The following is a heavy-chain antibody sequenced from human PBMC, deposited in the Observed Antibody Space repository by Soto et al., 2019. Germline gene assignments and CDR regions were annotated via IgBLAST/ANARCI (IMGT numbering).Heavy chain of an antibody. D-gene: IGHD2-8*01. CDR1: GFTFSSCS. CDR2: ISGSGDTK. V-gene: IGHV3-48*02. J-gene: IGHJ4*02. CDR3: AKYCSSDVCFDY. Sequence: GGSLRLSCASSGFTFSSCSMNWVRQAPGKGLEWVSFISGSGDTKYYADSVKGRFTISRDNAKNSLYLQMSSLRDEDTAVYYCAKYCSSDVCFDYWGQGNLVTVS.